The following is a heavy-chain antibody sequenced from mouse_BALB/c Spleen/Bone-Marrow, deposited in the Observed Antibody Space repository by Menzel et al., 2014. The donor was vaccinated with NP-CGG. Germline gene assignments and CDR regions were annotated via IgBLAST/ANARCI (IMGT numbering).Heavy chain of an antibody. V-gene: IGHV5-4*02. CDR1: GFTFSDYY. Sequence: EVQLQESGGGLVKPGGSLKLSCAASGFTFSDYYMYWVRQTPEKRLEWVATISDGGSYTCYPDSVQGRFTISRDNAKNNLYLQMSSLKSEDTAMYYCANYYGSTWFAYWGQGTLVTVSA. J-gene: IGHJ3*01. D-gene: IGHD1-1*01. CDR3: ANYYGSTWFAY. CDR2: ISDGGSYT.